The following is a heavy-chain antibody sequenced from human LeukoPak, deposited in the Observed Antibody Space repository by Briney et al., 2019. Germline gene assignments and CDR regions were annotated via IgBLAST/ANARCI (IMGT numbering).Heavy chain of an antibody. D-gene: IGHD6-13*01. V-gene: IGHV3-23*01. CDR2: IGGRSGST. J-gene: IGHJ4*02. CDR3: AKGQGLAAAGMDY. Sequence: GGSLTLSCAASGFTFSSYAMSWVRQAPGKGLEWVSAIGGRSGSTYYTDSVKGRSTISRDNSKNTLYLQMNSLRDEDTALYYCAKGQGLAAAGMDYWGQGNLVTVSS. CDR1: GFTFSSYA.